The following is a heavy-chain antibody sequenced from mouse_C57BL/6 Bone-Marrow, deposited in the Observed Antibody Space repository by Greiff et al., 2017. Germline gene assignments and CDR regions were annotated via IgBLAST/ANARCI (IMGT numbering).Heavy chain of an antibody. D-gene: IGHD1-1*01. CDR2: ISSGSSTI. J-gene: IGHJ2*01. V-gene: IGHV5-17*01. CDR3: ARALIYYGSREPHSDY. CDR1: GFTFSDYG. Sequence: EVQRVESGGGLVQPGGSLKLSCAASGFTFSDYGMHWVRQAPEKGLEWVAYISSGSSTIYYADTVKGRFPISRDNAKNTLFLQMTSLRSEDTDMYYCARALIYYGSREPHSDYWGQGTTLTVSS.